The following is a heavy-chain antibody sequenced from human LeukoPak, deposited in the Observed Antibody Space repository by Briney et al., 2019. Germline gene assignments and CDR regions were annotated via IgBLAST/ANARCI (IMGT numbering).Heavy chain of an antibody. CDR1: GFTFSSFA. V-gene: IGHV3-23*01. Sequence: GSPRLSCAASGFTFSSFAMSWVRQPPGKGLEWVSGISGSGGSTYYADSVKGRFTISRDNSKNTLYLQMHSLRAEDTAVYYCAKDHYSSGWSRPAGVFDYWGQGTPATVSS. CDR2: ISGSGGST. J-gene: IGHJ4*02. CDR3: AKDHYSSGWSRPAGVFDY. D-gene: IGHD6-19*01.